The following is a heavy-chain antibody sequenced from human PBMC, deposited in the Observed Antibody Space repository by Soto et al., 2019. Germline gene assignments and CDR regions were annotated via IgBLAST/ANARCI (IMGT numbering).Heavy chain of an antibody. Sequence: GGSLRLSCAASGFTFSSYSMNWVRQAPGKGLEWVSSISSSSSYIYYADSVKGRFTISRDNAKNSLYLQMNSLRAEDTAVYYCASRVMVVVPAARTDAFDIWGQGTMVTVSS. D-gene: IGHD2-2*01. CDR3: ASRVMVVVPAARTDAFDI. J-gene: IGHJ3*02. V-gene: IGHV3-21*01. CDR2: ISSSSSYI. CDR1: GFTFSSYS.